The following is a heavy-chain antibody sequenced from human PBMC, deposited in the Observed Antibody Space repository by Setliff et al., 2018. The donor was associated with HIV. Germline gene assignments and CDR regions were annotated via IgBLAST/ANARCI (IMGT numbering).Heavy chain of an antibody. CDR3: ARDGSLYSSGWYFDY. Sequence: SCKASGYTFTSYGISWVRQAPGQGLEWMGWISASNGNTNYAQKIQGRVTMTTDTSTSAAYMELRSLRSDDTAVYYCARDGSLYSSGWYFDYWGQGTLVTVSS. V-gene: IGHV1-18*01. J-gene: IGHJ4*02. CDR1: GYTFTSYG. CDR2: ISASNGNT. D-gene: IGHD6-19*01.